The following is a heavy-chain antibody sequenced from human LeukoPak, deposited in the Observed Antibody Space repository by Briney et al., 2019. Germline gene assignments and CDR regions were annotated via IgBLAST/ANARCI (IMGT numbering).Heavy chain of an antibody. J-gene: IGHJ4*02. D-gene: IGHD3-16*01. V-gene: IGHV3-30*02. CDR1: GFTFSSFG. Sequence: GGSLRPSCAASGFTFSSFGMHWVRQAPGKGLEWVAFIRNDGSIKYYADSVQGRFTISRDNSKNTLYLQMNSLRPEDTAVYYCAEDWSNSWGSYFDYWGQGTLVTVSP. CDR2: IRNDGSIK. CDR3: AEDWSNSWGSYFDY.